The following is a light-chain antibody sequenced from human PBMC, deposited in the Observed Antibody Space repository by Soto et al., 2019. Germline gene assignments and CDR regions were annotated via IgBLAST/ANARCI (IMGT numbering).Light chain of an antibody. CDR2: AAS. V-gene: IGKV3-15*01. Sequence: EIVMTQYPATLSLSPGERATLSCRASHSVSSNLAWYQQRPGQAPRLLIYAASTRATGIPARFSGSGSGTEFTLTIGSLQSEDFAVYYCQQYNNWPRTFGEG. J-gene: IGKJ1*01. CDR3: QQYNNWPRT. CDR1: HSVSSN.